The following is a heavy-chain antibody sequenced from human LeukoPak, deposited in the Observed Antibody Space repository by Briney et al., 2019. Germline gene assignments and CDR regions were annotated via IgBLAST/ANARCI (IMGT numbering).Heavy chain of an antibody. CDR3: AKDSTGTPFDY. V-gene: IGHV3-30*18. CDR1: GFTFSSYG. CDR2: ISYDGSNK. Sequence: PGGSLRLSCAASGFTFSSYGMHWVRQAPGKGLEWVAVISYDGSNKYYADSVKGRFTISRDNSKNTLYLQMNSLRAKDTAVYYCAKDSTGTPFDYWGQGTLVTVSS. D-gene: IGHD1-1*01. J-gene: IGHJ4*02.